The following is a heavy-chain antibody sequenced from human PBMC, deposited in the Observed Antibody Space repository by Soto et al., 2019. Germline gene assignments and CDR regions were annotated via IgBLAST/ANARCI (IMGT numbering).Heavy chain of an antibody. CDR1: GGFVSSGSYY. V-gene: IGHV4-34*01. D-gene: IGHD1-1*01. Sequence: QVQLQQWGAGLLKPSETLSLTCAVYGGFVSSGSYYWSWIRQPPGKGLEWIGEMSHSGGTHFNPSLNSRFTISVDTSKNQFSLKMSSVTAADTVLYYCARVARGTATTVVDAFDIWGPGTMVTVSS. J-gene: IGHJ3*02. CDR2: MSHSGGT. CDR3: ARVARGTATTVVDAFDI.